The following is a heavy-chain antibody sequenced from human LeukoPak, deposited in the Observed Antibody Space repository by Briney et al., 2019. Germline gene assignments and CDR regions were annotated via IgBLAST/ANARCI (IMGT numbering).Heavy chain of an antibody. CDR3: AKFARYSSYDASGYPDY. Sequence: AVKVSCKASGGTFSSYAISWVRQAPGQGLEWMGRIIPILGIANYAQKFQGRVTITAAKSTSTAYMELSSLRAEDTAVYYCAKFARYSSYDASGYPDYWGQGTLVTVSS. CDR2: IIPILGIA. CDR1: GGTFSSYA. J-gene: IGHJ4*02. D-gene: IGHD3-22*01. V-gene: IGHV1-69*04.